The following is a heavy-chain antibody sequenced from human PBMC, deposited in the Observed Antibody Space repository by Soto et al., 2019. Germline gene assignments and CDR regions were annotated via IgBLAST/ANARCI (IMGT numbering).Heavy chain of an antibody. J-gene: IGHJ6*03. Sequence: QVQLVESGGGVVQPGRSLRLSCAASGFTFSSYGMHWVRQAPGKGLEWVAVIWYDGSNKYYADSVKGRFTISRDNSKNTLYLQMNSLRAEDTAVYYCVRDTYYYGSGSYYHYYYYYRDVWGKGTTVTVSS. D-gene: IGHD3-10*01. CDR2: IWYDGSNK. CDR3: VRDTYYYGSGSYYHYYYYYRDV. V-gene: IGHV3-33*01. CDR1: GFTFSSYG.